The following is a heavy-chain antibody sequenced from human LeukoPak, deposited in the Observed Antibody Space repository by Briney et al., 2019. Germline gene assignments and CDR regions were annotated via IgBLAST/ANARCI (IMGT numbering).Heavy chain of an antibody. V-gene: IGHV3-49*04. CDR1: GFTFSNYA. CDR3: TRGYSIDY. D-gene: IGHD4-11*01. J-gene: IGHJ4*02. Sequence: GGSLRLSCEASGFTFSNYAMGWVRQAPGKGLEWVGFIRSKASGGTTEYTASVKGRFTISRDDSKSIAYLQMNSLITEDTAIYYCTRGYSIDYWGQGTQVTVSS. CDR2: IRSKASGGTT.